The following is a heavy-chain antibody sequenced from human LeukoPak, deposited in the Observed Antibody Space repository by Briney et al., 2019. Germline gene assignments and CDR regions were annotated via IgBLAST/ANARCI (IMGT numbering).Heavy chain of an antibody. CDR3: ATAGGAAAGFYFDN. CDR2: ISSGSNTI. D-gene: IGHD6-13*01. CDR1: GFTFSTYS. J-gene: IGHJ4*02. V-gene: IGHV3-48*02. Sequence: GGSLRLSCAASGFTFSTYSMNWVRQAPAKGLEWVSYISSGSNTIYYADSMRGRFTISRDNAKNSLFLQMSSLRDEDTAVYYCATAGGAAAGFYFDNWGQGTLVTVSS.